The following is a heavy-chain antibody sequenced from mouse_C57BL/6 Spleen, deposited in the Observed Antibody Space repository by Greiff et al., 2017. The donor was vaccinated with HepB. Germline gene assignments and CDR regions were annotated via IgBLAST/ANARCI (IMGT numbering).Heavy chain of an antibody. V-gene: IGHV6-6*01. CDR3: TRLGTTVQVYFDY. CDR1: GFTFSDAW. D-gene: IGHD1-1*01. Sequence: KLQESGGGLVQPGGSMKLSCAASGFTFSDAWMDWVRQSPEKGLEWVAEIRNKANNHATYYAESVKGRFTISRDDSKSSVYLQMNSLRAEDTGIYYCTRLGTTVQVYFDYWGQGTTLTVSS. CDR2: IRNKANNHAT. J-gene: IGHJ2*01.